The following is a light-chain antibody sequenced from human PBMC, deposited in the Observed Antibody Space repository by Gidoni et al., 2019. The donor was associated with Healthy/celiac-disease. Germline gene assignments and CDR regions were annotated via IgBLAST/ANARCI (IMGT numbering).Light chain of an antibody. CDR3: QQYNSCPYT. V-gene: IGKV1-5*03. CDR1: QSLSSW. J-gene: IGKJ2*01. CDR2: NAS. Sequence: DIQMTQSPSTLSASVGDRVTITCRASQSLSSWLAWYQQKPGKAPKLLIYNASSLASGVPSRFSGSGSGTEFTLTISSLQPDDFATYYCQQYNSCPYTFGQGTKLEIK.